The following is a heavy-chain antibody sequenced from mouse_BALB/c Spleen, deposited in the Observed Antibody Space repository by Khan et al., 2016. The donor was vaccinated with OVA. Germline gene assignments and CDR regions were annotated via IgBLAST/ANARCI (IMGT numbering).Heavy chain of an antibody. Sequence: EVKLVESGGDLVKPEGSLKLSCAASGFTFSTYGMSWVRQTPDKRLEWVATISSGGSYTSYPASVQGRFTISRDNAKNTLYLHMRSLKSEDTAMFSVASPAYNYDSEGFAYWGQGTLVTVSA. V-gene: IGHV5-6*01. CDR2: ISSGGSYT. CDR1: GFTFSTYG. J-gene: IGHJ3*01. CDR3: ASPAYNYDSEGFAY. D-gene: IGHD2-12*01.